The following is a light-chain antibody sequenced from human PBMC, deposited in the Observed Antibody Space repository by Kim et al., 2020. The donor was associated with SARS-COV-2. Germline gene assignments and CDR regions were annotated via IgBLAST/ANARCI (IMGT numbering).Light chain of an antibody. Sequence: PDETATVSCRARQHVGSNCLAWYQHRPGQAPRRLIYGASTRATGIPDRFSSSGSGTDFSLTISRLDPEDAAVYYCQQFVTPPYTFGQGTKLEIK. V-gene: IGKV3-20*01. J-gene: IGKJ2*01. CDR1: QHVGSNC. CDR2: GAS. CDR3: QQFVTPPYT.